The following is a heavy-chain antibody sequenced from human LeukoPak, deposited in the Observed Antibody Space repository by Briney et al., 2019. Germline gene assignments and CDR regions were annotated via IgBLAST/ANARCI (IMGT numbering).Heavy chain of an antibody. V-gene: IGHV4-59*12. CDR1: GGSISSYY. J-gene: IGHJ6*03. Sequence: PSETLSLTCTVSGGSISSYYWSWIRQPPGKGLEWIGYIYYSGSTNYNPSLKSRVTISVDKSKNQFSLKLSSVTAADTAVYYCARMPYYDFWSGYYYYYMDVWGKGTTVTVSS. CDR2: IYYSGST. D-gene: IGHD3-3*01. CDR3: ARMPYYDFWSGYYYYYMDV.